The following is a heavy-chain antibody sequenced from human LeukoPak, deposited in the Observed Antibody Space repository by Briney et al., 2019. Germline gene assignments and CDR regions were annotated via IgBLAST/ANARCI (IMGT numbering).Heavy chain of an antibody. Sequence: SGGSLRLSCAASGINVSTNYMTWIRQAPGKGLEWVSLICGGGAAYYAESVRGRFIISRDNSKNTLFLQMNSLRAEDTAVYYCVSSSGQQLIPYDYWGQGTHVAVSS. CDR1: GINVSTNY. CDR3: VSSSGQQLIPYDY. D-gene: IGHD6-13*01. V-gene: IGHV3-66*02. J-gene: IGHJ4*02. CDR2: ICGGGAA.